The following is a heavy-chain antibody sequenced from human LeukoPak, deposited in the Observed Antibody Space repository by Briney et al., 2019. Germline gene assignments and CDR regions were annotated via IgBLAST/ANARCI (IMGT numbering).Heavy chain of an antibody. V-gene: IGHV1-69*02. CDR1: GGTFSSYT. D-gene: IGHD1-26*01. CDR2: IIPILGIA. Sequence: SVKVSCKASGGTFSSYTISWVRQAPGQGLEWMGRIIPILGIANYAQKFQGIVTSTADKSTSTAYMELSSLRSEDTAVYYCARGLGVGATPDPYAFDIWGQGTMVTVSS. J-gene: IGHJ3*02. CDR3: ARGLGVGATPDPYAFDI.